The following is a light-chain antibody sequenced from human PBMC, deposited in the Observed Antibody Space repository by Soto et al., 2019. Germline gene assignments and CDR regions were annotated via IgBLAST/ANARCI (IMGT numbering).Light chain of an antibody. CDR1: QSVSSSY. Sequence: EIVLTQSPGTLSLSPGERATLSCRASQSVSSSYLAWYQQTPGQAPRLRIYGASSRATGIPDRFSGSGSGTDFTLTISRLEPEDFAVYYCQQYGSSALYTFGQGTKLESK. V-gene: IGKV3-20*01. J-gene: IGKJ2*01. CDR2: GAS. CDR3: QQYGSSALYT.